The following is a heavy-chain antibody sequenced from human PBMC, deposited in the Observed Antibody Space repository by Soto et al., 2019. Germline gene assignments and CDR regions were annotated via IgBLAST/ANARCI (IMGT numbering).Heavy chain of an antibody. CDR2: ISAYNGNT. D-gene: IGHD3-22*01. Sequence: QVQLVQSGAEVKKPGASVKVSCKASGYTFTSYGISWVRQAPGQGLEWMGWISAYNGNTNYAQKLQGRVTMTTDTSTSTAYMELRSLRSDDTAVYYCAGDPRAGDSSGWHWFDPWGQGTLVTVSS. V-gene: IGHV1-18*01. J-gene: IGHJ5*02. CDR1: GYTFTSYG. CDR3: AGDPRAGDSSGWHWFDP.